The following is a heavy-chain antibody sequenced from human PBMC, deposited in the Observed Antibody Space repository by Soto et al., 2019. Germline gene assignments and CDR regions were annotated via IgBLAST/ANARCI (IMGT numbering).Heavy chain of an antibody. J-gene: IGHJ6*02. D-gene: IGHD4-17*01. CDR1: GGSISSDHYH. CDR2: IHYSGRA. V-gene: IGHV4-30-4*01. Sequence: QVQLQESGPGLVRPSQTLSLTCTVSGGSISSDHYHWTWIRQTPGKGLEWIGYIHYSGRAYYNPSLQSRVTLSVDSSKSLFSLKLSSVTAADTSVYCCVREDDGGDRDYYGLDVWGQGTTVTVSS. CDR3: VREDDGGDRDYYGLDV.